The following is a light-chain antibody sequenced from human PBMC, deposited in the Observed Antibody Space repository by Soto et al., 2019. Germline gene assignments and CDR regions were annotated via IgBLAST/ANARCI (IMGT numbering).Light chain of an antibody. Sequence: DIQMTQSPSTLSASVGDRVTITCRASQSIGSWLAWYQQKPGKAPKLLISKASNLQSGVPSRFSGSGSGTEFTLTISSLQPDDFATYYCQQYNSYWTFGQGTKVDVK. CDR3: QQYNSYWT. V-gene: IGKV1-5*03. CDR1: QSIGSW. J-gene: IGKJ1*01. CDR2: KAS.